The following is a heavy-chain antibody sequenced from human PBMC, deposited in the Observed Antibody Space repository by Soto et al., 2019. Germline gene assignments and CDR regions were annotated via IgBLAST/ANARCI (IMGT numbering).Heavy chain of an antibody. CDR1: GGSISSYY. Sequence: SETLSLTCTVSGGSISSYYWSWIRQPPGKGLEWIGYIYYSGSTNYNPSLKSRVTISVDTSKNQFSLKLSSVTAADTAVYYCARAVAVAAGVFDYWGQGTLVTISS. D-gene: IGHD6-19*01. J-gene: IGHJ4*02. V-gene: IGHV4-59*01. CDR3: ARAVAVAAGVFDY. CDR2: IYYSGST.